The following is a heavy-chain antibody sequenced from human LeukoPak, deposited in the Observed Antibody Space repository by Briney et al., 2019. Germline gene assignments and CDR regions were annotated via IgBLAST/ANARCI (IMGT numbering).Heavy chain of an antibody. CDR3: ARVISTRYCSSTSCPESPAYYYYYMDV. CDR2: IIPIFGTA. J-gene: IGHJ6*03. V-gene: IGHV1-69*13. D-gene: IGHD2-2*01. CDR1: GGTFSSYT. Sequence: ASVKVSCKASGGTFSSYTISWVRQAPGQGLEWMGGIIPIFGTANYAQKFQGRVTITADESTSTAYMELSSLRSEDTAVYYCARVISTRYCSSTSCPESPAYYYYYMDVWGKGTTVTVSS.